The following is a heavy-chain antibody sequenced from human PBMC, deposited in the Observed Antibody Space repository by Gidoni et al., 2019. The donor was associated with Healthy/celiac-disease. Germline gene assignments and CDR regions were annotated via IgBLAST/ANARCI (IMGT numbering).Heavy chain of an antibody. CDR2: ISGSVGST. Sequence: EVQLLESGGGLVQPGGSLRLSCAASGFTFSSYAMSWVRQAPWKGLEWVSAISGSVGSTYYADSVKGRFTISRDNSKNTLYLQMNSLRAEDTAVYYCAKAWYYDILTGTFDIWGQGTMVTVSS. J-gene: IGHJ3*02. D-gene: IGHD3-9*01. V-gene: IGHV3-23*01. CDR1: GFTFSSYA. CDR3: AKAWYYDILTGTFDI.